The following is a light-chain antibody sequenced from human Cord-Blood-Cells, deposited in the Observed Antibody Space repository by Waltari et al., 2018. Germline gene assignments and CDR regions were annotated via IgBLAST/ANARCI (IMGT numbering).Light chain of an antibody. CDR3: QQRCSWPRT. Sequence: DIMLTQSPATLSLSPGERAPLSCSVSQSVSSYLAWYQQKPGQAPRLLIYCASNRATGIPARFSGSGSGTDFTLTISSLEAEDLAVYYCQQRCSWPRTFGQGTKVEIK. CDR2: CAS. V-gene: IGKV3-11*01. J-gene: IGKJ1*01. CDR1: QSVSSY.